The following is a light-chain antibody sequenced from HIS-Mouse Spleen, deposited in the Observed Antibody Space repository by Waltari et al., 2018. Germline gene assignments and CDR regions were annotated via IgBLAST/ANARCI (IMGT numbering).Light chain of an antibody. Sequence: QSVLTQPPSASGTPGQRVTISCSGSSSNIGSNYVYWYQQLPETAPKLLTYRNNQRPSGVPDRFSGSKSGTSASLAISVLRSEDEADYYCAAWDDSLSGPVFGGGTKLTVL. CDR2: RNN. CDR1: SSNIGSNY. V-gene: IGLV1-47*01. J-gene: IGLJ3*02. CDR3: AAWDDSLSGPV.